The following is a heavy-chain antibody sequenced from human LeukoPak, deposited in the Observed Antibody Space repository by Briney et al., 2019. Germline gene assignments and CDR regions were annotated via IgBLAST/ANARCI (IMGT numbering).Heavy chain of an antibody. Sequence: GGSLRLSCAASGFTFSNFWMSWVRQAPGKGLEWVANIKQDGGEKYFLDSVKGRFTISRDNAKDSLYLQMNSLRVEDTGLYYCARLESSGWYRFDCWGQGTLVTVSS. CDR1: GFTFSNFW. CDR3: ARLESSGWYRFDC. CDR2: IKQDGGEK. D-gene: IGHD6-19*01. J-gene: IGHJ4*02. V-gene: IGHV3-7*01.